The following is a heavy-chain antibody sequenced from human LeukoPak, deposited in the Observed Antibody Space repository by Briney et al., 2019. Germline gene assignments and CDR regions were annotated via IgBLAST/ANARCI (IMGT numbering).Heavy chain of an antibody. V-gene: IGHV4-59*08. D-gene: IGHD5-24*01. CDR3: ASSRRRDGYPFDS. Sequence: SETLSLTCTVSGGSISSYYWSWIRQPPGKGLEWIGYIYYSGSTNYNPSLKSRVTISVDTSKNQLSLRLTSVTAADTAVYYCASSRRRDGYPFDSWGQGTLVSVSS. CDR2: IYYSGST. CDR1: GGSISSYY. J-gene: IGHJ4*02.